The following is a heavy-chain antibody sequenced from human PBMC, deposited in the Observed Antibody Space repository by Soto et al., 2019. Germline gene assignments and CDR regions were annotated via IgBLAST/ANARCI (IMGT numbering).Heavy chain of an antibody. J-gene: IGHJ4*02. Sequence: GGSLRLSCSATGFTFNIYAITWVLQAPGKGLEWVSTISGSGDKTYYADPVKGRFTISRDNSKSTLSLEMYSLRAEDTAVYLCAKDYCTHDLCSTRLPYFFDHWGQGTLVTVSS. CDR2: ISGSGDKT. CDR3: AKDYCTHDLCSTRLPYFFDH. V-gene: IGHV3-23*01. D-gene: IGHD2-8*01. CDR1: GFTFNIYA.